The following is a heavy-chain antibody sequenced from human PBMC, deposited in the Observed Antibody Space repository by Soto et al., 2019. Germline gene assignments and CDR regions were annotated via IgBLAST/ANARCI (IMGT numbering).Heavy chain of an antibody. Sequence: VQLVESGGGLVQPGKSLRLSCSVSGVNFGNHAMHWVRRAPEKGLEWVSSINWNGGKTGYADSVKGRFSISRDDAKNSLYLQMNSLTPEDTAFYYGARDPGSSGFNSFDSWGQGTLVSVSS. D-gene: IGHD6-19*01. J-gene: IGHJ4*02. V-gene: IGHV3-9*01. CDR1: GVNFGNHA. CDR3: ARDPGSSGFNSFDS. CDR2: INWNGGKT.